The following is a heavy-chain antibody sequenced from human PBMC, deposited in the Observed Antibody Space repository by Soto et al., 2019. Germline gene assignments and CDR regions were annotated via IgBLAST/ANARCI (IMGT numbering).Heavy chain of an antibody. CDR1: GFSFTTSGVG. CDR2: IYWSDDK. CDR3: ARSVGAIGTALYSHA. V-gene: IGHV2-5*01. Sequence: QITLKESGPTLVKPTQTLTLTCTISGFSFTTSGVGVAWFRQPPGKALEWLALIYWSDDKRYNPSLSNRLTITKDASKNQVILTMTSMGHEDTGTYYGARSVGAIGTALYSHAWGQGARVTDSS. D-gene: IGHD1-1*01. J-gene: IGHJ1*01.